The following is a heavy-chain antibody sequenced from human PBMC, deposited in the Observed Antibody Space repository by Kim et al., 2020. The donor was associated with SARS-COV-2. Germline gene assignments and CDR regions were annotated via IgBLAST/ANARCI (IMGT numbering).Heavy chain of an antibody. CDR1: GGSISSGGYS. V-gene: IGHV4-30-2*01. CDR3: ARAVTGTTGLFDY. Sequence: SETLSLTCAVSGGSISSGGYSWSWLRQPPGKGLEWIGYIYHSGSIYYNSSPESRVTISVDRAKNQFPLKLSSVTAAATAAFCCARAVTGTTGLFDYWGQG. J-gene: IGHJ4*02. CDR2: IYHSGSI. D-gene: IGHD1-7*01.